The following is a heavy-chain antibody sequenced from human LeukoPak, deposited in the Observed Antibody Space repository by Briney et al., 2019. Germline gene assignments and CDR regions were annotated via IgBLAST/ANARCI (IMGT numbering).Heavy chain of an antibody. CDR2: IGGSGVST. Sequence: GGSLRLSCAASGFTFSSYAMSWVRQAPGKGLEWVSGIGGSGVSTYYADSVKGRFTISRDNSKNTLYLQMNSLRAEDTAVYYCAKADYGDYVRFPDWGQGTLVTVSP. V-gene: IGHV3-23*01. J-gene: IGHJ4*02. CDR1: GFTFSSYA. CDR3: AKADYGDYVRFPD. D-gene: IGHD4-17*01.